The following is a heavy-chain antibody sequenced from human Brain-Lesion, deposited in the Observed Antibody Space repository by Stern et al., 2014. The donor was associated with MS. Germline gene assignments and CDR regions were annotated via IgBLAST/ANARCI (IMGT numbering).Heavy chain of an antibody. J-gene: IGHJ4*02. CDR3: ATYCYDSTGYNDF. V-gene: IGHV1-2*04. Sequence: VQLVQSGAEVKKPGASVKVSCKASGYAFTGYYMHWVRQAPGQGLEWMGWINPKSGGKNYAQKVQGWVTLTRDNSTNISFMELSRLRSDDTAVYYCATYCYDSTGYNDFWGQGTLVTVSS. CDR2: INPKSGGK. D-gene: IGHD3-22*01. CDR1: GYAFTGYY.